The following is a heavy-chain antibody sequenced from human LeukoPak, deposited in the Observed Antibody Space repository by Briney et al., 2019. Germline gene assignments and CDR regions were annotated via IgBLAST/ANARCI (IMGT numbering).Heavy chain of an antibody. CDR3: TGDPNHPGYSSGWYY. D-gene: IGHD6-19*01. CDR1: GFTFSSYW. CDR2: INTDGSST. V-gene: IGHV3-74*01. J-gene: IGHJ4*02. Sequence: GGSLRLSCAASGFTFSSYWMHWVRQAPGKGLVWVSRINTDGSSTSYADSVRGRFSISRDNAKNSLYLQMNSLRVEDTAVYYCTGDPNHPGYSSGWYYWGQGTLVTVSS.